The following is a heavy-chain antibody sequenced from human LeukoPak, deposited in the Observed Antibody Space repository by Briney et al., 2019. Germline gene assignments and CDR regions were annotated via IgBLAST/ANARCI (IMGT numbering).Heavy chain of an antibody. CDR2: IYYSGST. CDR1: GGSISSGGYY. Sequence: SETLSLTCAVYGGSISSGGYYWSWIRQHPGKGLEWIGYIYYSGSTYYNPSLKSRVTISVDTSKDQFSLKLSSVTAANTAVYYCARVRGYYDSSGPYFDYWGQGTLVTVSS. J-gene: IGHJ4*02. CDR3: ARVRGYYDSSGPYFDY. D-gene: IGHD3-22*01. V-gene: IGHV4-31*11.